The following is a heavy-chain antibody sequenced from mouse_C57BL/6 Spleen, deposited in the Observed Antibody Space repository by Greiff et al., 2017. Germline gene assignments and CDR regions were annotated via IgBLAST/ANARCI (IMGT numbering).Heavy chain of an antibody. V-gene: IGHV1-19*01. CDR3: ARKDDGHYFDY. CDR2: INPYNGGT. D-gene: IGHD2-3*01. J-gene: IGHJ2*01. Sequence: EVKLVESGPVLVKPGASVKMSCKASGYTFTDYYMNWVKQSHGKSLEWIGVINPYNGGTSYNQKFKGKATLTVDKSSSTAYMELNSLTSEDSAVYYCARKDDGHYFDYWGQGTTLTVSS. CDR1: GYTFTDYY.